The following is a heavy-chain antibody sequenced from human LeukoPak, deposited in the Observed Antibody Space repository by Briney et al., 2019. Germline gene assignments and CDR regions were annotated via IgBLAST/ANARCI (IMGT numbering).Heavy chain of an antibody. CDR2: INWNGGTI. J-gene: IGHJ4*02. CDR1: GFTFDDYG. Sequence: SGGSLRLSCAASGFTFDDYGMSWVRQAPGKGLEWVSGINWNGGTIGYADSVKGRFTISRDNVKNSLYLQMNSLRADDTALYYCARRHYSDYDPHFDNWGQGTLVTVSS. D-gene: IGHD5-12*01. V-gene: IGHV3-20*04. CDR3: ARRHYSDYDPHFDN.